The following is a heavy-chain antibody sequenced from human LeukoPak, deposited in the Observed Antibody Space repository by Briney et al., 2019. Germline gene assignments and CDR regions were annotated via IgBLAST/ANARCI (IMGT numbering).Heavy chain of an antibody. V-gene: IGHV4-61*01. J-gene: IGHJ4*02. Sequence: SETLSLTCTVSGGSIGGNSYWSWIRQPPGKGPGWIGHISNSGSTYYSPSLSSRVTISLATSKNQFSLKLRSVTAADTAVYYCARGGASSIPLDYWGRGTLVTVSS. D-gene: IGHD1-26*01. CDR2: ISNSGST. CDR3: ARGGASSIPLDY. CDR1: GGSIGGNSY.